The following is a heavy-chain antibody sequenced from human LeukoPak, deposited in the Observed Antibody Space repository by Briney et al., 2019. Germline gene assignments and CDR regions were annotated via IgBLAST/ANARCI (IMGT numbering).Heavy chain of an antibody. J-gene: IGHJ3*02. CDR3: ARGLSDILTGYYREAFDI. D-gene: IGHD3-9*01. CDR2: INSDGSST. V-gene: IGHV3-74*01. CDR1: GFTFSSYW. Sequence: GGSLRLSCAASGFTFSSYWMSWVRQAPGEGLVWVSRINSDGSSTSYADSVKGRFTISRDNAKNTLYLQMNSLRAEDTAVYYCARGLSDILTGYYREAFDIWGQGTMVTVSS.